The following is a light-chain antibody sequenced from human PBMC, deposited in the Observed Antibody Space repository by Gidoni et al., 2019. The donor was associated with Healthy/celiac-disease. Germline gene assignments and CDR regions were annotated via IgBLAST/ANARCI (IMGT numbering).Light chain of an antibody. V-gene: IGKV3-15*01. Sequence: EIVMTQSPATLSVSPGERATLSRRASQRVSSNLACYQQKPGQAPRLLIYGASTRATAIPARFSGSGSGTEFTLTISSLQSEDFAVYYCQQYSNWLGNTFGQGTKLEIK. J-gene: IGKJ2*01. CDR3: QQYSNWLGNT. CDR1: QRVSSN. CDR2: GAS.